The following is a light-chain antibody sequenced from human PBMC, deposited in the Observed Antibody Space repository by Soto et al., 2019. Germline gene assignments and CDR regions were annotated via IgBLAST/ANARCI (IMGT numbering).Light chain of an antibody. V-gene: IGKV3-11*01. J-gene: IGKJ4*01. Sequence: VLTQSPATLSLSPGERATLSCRASESIGNYLAWYQQKLGQAPKLLIYDTSHRAIGIPGRFSGDGSGTDFTLTSSSLEPEDFAVYYCQWRSDWPPRLTFGGGTNVEIK. CDR1: ESIGNY. CDR3: QWRSDWPPRLT. CDR2: DTS.